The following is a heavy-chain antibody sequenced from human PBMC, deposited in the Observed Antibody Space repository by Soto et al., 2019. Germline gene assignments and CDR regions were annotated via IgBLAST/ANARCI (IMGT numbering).Heavy chain of an antibody. J-gene: IGHJ4*02. CDR1: GFTVSSNY. CDR2: IYSGGST. CDR3: ARFLHYDGSGSYGGYFDY. Sequence: GGSLRLSCAASGFTVSSNYMSWVRQAPGKGLEWVSVIYSGGSTYYADSVKGRFTISRDNSKNTLYLQMNSLRAEDTAVYYCARFLHYDGSGSYGGYFDYWGQGTLVTVSS. D-gene: IGHD3-10*01. V-gene: IGHV3-53*01.